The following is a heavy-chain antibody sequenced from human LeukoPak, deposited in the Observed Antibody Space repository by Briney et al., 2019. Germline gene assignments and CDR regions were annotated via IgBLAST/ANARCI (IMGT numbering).Heavy chain of an antibody. Sequence: GGSLRLSCAASGFTFSSYSMNRVRQAPGKGLEWVSYISDSSTTIYYADSVKGRFTVSRDDAKNSLFLQMDSLRDEDTAVYYCARSMALDLWGQGTLVTVSS. V-gene: IGHV3-48*02. J-gene: IGHJ5*02. CDR3: ARSMALDL. D-gene: IGHD6-6*01. CDR2: ISDSSTTI. CDR1: GFTFSSYS.